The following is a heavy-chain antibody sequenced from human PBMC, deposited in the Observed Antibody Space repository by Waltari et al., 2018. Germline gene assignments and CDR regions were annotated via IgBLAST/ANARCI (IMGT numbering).Heavy chain of an antibody. Sequence: QVQLVQSGAEVKKPGSSVKVSCKASGGTFSSYAISWVRQAPGQGLEWMGGIIPILGIANYAQKFQGRVTITADKSTSTAYMELSSLRSEDTAVYYCARGIVVVPAAISACYYMDVWGKGTTVTVSS. J-gene: IGHJ6*03. CDR2: IIPILGIA. CDR3: ARGIVVVPAAISACYYMDV. V-gene: IGHV1-69*10. D-gene: IGHD2-2*02. CDR1: GGTFSSYA.